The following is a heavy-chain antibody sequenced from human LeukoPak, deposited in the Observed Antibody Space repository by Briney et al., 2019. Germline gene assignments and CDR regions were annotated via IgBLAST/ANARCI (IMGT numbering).Heavy chain of an antibody. CDR3: AKDMADFWSGQRDY. J-gene: IGHJ4*02. D-gene: IGHD3-3*01. Sequence: GGSLRLSCAASGFTFEDYGMHWVRQAPGKGLEWVSLISGDGSTTYYADSVKGRFTISRDNIKNSLYLQMSSLRTEDTALYYCAKDMADFWSGQRDYWGQGTLVTVSS. V-gene: IGHV3-43*02. CDR1: GFTFEDYG. CDR2: ISGDGSTT.